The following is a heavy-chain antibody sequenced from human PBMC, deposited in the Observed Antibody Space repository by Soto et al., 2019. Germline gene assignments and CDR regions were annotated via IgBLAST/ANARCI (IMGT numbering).Heavy chain of an antibody. CDR3: ARARRDIVVVVAAIYFDY. D-gene: IGHD2-15*01. CDR2: IIPIFGTA. V-gene: IGHV1-69*01. CDR1: GGTFSSYA. Sequence: QVQLVQSGAEVKKPGSSVKVSCKASGGTFSSYAISWVRQAPGQGLEWMGGIIPIFGTANYAQKFQGRVTITADESTSTAYMELSSLGSEDTAVYDCARARRDIVVVVAAIYFDYWGQGTLVTVSS. J-gene: IGHJ4*02.